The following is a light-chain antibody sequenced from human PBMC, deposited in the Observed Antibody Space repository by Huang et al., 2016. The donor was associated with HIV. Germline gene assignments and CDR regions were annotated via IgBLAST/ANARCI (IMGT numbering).Light chain of an antibody. Sequence: IQLTQSPSSLSASVGDRVTITCRASQGISSYLAWYQQKPGKAPKLLIYAASTLQRGVPSRCRGSGSGAEFSLTISSLQPEGCATYYCQQLHNYPLTFGGGTRVEIK. CDR1: QGISSY. CDR3: QQLHNYPLT. V-gene: IGKV1-9*01. J-gene: IGKJ4*01. CDR2: AAS.